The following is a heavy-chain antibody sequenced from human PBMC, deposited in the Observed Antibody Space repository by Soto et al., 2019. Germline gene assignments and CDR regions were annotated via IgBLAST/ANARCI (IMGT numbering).Heavy chain of an antibody. CDR3: AKDQAGVALYYFDD. CDR1: GFTFTNYA. Sequence: GGSLRLSCAASGFTFTNYAMSWVRQAPGKGLEWVSAISSSGGSTYYADSVKGRFTISRDNSKYRLYLQMNSLRAEDTAVYYCAKDQAGVALYYFDDWGQGTPVTVSS. V-gene: IGHV3-23*01. CDR2: ISSSGGST. D-gene: IGHD3-3*01. J-gene: IGHJ4*02.